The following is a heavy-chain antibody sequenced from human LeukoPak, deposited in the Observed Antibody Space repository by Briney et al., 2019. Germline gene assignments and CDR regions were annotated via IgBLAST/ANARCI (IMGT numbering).Heavy chain of an antibody. CDR3: ATGAPYRYCSSTSCYSWFDP. V-gene: IGHV1-69*05. J-gene: IGHJ5*02. Sequence: SVTVSCKASGGTFSSYAISWVRQAPGQGLEWMGGIIPIFGTANYAQKFQGRVTITTDESTSTAYMELSGLRSEDTAVYYCATGAPYRYCSSTSCYSWFDPWGQGTLVTVSS. CDR2: IIPIFGTA. CDR1: GGTFSSYA. D-gene: IGHD2-2*02.